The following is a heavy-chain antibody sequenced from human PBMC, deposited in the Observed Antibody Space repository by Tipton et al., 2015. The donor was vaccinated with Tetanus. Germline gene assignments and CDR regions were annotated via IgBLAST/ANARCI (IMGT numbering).Heavy chain of an antibody. D-gene: IGHD2-15*01. CDR3: AREADCSGGSCFSGDFDT. CDR2: SWYDGTDK. Sequence: SLRLSCAASGFIFSSYGIHRVRQAPGKGLEWLAVSWYDGTDKYYADSVKGRFTISRDNSKNTLYLQMNSLRAEDPALYYCAREADCSGGSCFSGDFDTWGQGTQVTVSS. CDR1: GFIFSSYG. J-gene: IGHJ4*02. V-gene: IGHV3-33*01.